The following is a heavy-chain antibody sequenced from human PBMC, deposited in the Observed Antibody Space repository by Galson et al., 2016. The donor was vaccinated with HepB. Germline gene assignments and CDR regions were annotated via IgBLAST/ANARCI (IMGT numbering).Heavy chain of an antibody. Sequence: SLRLSCAAFGFTFSNYAMHWVRQAPGKGLEFVSAINSNGGSTFYALSVKGSFTISRDNSENRLYLQMDSLRLEDMAVYYCARVGFGLLTGYDDGHYDMDVWGKGTTVTVSS. CDR2: INSNGGST. CDR3: ARVGFGLLTGYDDGHYDMDV. CDR1: GFTFSNYA. D-gene: IGHD3-9*01. V-gene: IGHV3-64*01. J-gene: IGHJ6*04.